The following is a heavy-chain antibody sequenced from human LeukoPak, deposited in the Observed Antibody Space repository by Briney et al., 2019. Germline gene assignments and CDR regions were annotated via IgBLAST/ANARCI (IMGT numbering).Heavy chain of an antibody. J-gene: IGHJ5*02. CDR2: IVYSGST. CDR1: GGSFDGYY. Sequence: SETLSLTCAVFGGSFDGYYWTWIRQSPEKGLEWIGEIVYSGSTNYNPSLKCRVIISADTSKVQFSLTLSSVTAADTAVYYCARRPLVLWYNWFDPWGQGTLVTVSS. D-gene: IGHD4/OR15-4a*01. V-gene: IGHV4-34*12. CDR3: ARRPLVLWYNWFDP.